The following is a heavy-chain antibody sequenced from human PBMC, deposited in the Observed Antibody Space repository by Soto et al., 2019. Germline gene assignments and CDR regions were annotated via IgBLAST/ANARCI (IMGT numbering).Heavy chain of an antibody. CDR3: ARLELEPYYYYYYMDV. D-gene: IGHD1-1*01. CDR2: IYYSGST. J-gene: IGHJ6*03. Sequence: SETLSLTCTVSGGSISSYYWSWIRQPPGKGLEWIGYIYYSGSTNYNPSLKSRVTISVDTSKNQFSLKLSSVTAADTAVYYCARLELEPYYYYYYMDVWGKGTTVTVSS. V-gene: IGHV4-59*08. CDR1: GGSISSYY.